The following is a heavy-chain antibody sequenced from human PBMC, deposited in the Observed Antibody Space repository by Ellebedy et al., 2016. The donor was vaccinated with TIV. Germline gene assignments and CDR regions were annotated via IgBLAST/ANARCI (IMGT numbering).Heavy chain of an antibody. J-gene: IGHJ5*02. CDR2: ITSDGAIT. Sequence: GGSLRLSXAASGFAFGLYTMNWLRQAPGTGPEWHSLITSDGAITHYSPSVRGRFTISRDNVKNSLSLELNSLGAEDTAVYYCASRGSTSSWGQGTLVTVSS. CDR1: GFAFGLYT. D-gene: IGHD6-13*01. V-gene: IGHV3-48*04. CDR3: ASRGSTSS.